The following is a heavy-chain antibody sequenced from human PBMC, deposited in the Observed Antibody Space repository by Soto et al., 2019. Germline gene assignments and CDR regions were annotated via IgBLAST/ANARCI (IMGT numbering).Heavy chain of an antibody. V-gene: IGHV2-70*01. Sequence: SGPTLVNPTQTLTLTCTFSGFSLSTSGMCVSWIRQPPGKALEWLALIDWDDDKYYSTSLKTRLTISKDTSKNQVVLTMTNMDPVDTATYYCARILRDYDILTGYYTSDYYYVMDVWGQGTTVTVSS. CDR1: GFSLSTSGMC. CDR2: IDWDDDK. CDR3: ARILRDYDILTGYYTSDYYYVMDV. J-gene: IGHJ6*02. D-gene: IGHD3-9*01.